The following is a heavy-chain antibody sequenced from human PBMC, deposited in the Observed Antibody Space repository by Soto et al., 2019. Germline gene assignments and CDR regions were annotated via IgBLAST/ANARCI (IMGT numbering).Heavy chain of an antibody. Sequence: VASVKVSCKASGYTFTSYGISWVRQAPGQGLEWMGWISAYNGNTNYAQKLQGRVTMTTDTSTSTAYMELRSLRSDDTAVYYCARDYYDSSGYWLDAFDIWGQGTTVTVSS. CDR2: ISAYNGNT. CDR3: ARDYYDSSGYWLDAFDI. D-gene: IGHD3-22*01. CDR1: GYTFTSYG. J-gene: IGHJ3*02. V-gene: IGHV1-18*04.